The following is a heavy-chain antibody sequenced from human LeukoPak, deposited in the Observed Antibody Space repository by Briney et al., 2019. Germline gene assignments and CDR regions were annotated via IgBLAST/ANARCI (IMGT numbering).Heavy chain of an antibody. CDR2: IGGGGHIT. V-gene: IGHV3-23*01. CDR3: AKLGYFVVVPAATED. D-gene: IGHD2-2*01. J-gene: IGHJ4*02. CDR1: GFTFSGYA. Sequence: HPGGSLRLSCAASGFTFSGYAMIWVRQAPGKGLEWVSVIGGGGHITYYADSVKGRFTISRDNSKNTLYLQMNSLRAEDTAVYYCAKLGYFVVVPAATEDWGQGTLVTVSS.